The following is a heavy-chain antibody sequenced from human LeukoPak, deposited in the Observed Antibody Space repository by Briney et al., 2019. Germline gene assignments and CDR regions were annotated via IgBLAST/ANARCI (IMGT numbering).Heavy chain of an antibody. Sequence: GGSLRLSCAVSGFPVSSNHMGWVRQAPGKGLEWVSVVFGGGKTSYAGSVQGRVTLSRDNSKNTLYLPMTRLRVEDTAVYYCAAWRGSSWFDYWGQGTLVTVSS. J-gene: IGHJ4*02. V-gene: IGHV3-53*01. CDR3: AAWRGSSWFDY. CDR2: VFGGGKT. D-gene: IGHD6-13*01. CDR1: GFPVSSNH.